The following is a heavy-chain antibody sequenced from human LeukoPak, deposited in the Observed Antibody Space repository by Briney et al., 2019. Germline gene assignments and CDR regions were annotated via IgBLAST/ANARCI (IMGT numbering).Heavy chain of an antibody. CDR3: ARDSSGPAF. D-gene: IGHD6-19*01. CDR2: IYSGGGT. Sequence: GGSLRLSCAASGFIDSNYYMSWVRQAPGKGLEWVSVIYSGGGTFYSDSVKGRFTISRDYSRNTLYLQMNSLRADDTAVYYCARDSSGPAFWGQGTPVTVSS. V-gene: IGHV3-53*01. CDR1: GFIDSNYY. J-gene: IGHJ4*02.